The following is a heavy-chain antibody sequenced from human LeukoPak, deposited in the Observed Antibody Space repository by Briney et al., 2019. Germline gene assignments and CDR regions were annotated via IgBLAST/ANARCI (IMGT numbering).Heavy chain of an antibody. D-gene: IGHD2-15*01. CDR3: ARDGPNCSGGNCYSGTLDY. J-gene: IGHJ4*02. CDR2: IWNDGSNE. Sequence: GGSLRLSCAASGFIFSSYGMHWVRQAPGKGLEWVALIWNDGSNEHYADSVKGRFTISRDNSKNTLYLQMSSLTAEDTAVYYCARDGPNCSGGNCYSGTLDYWGQGTLVTVSS. CDR1: GFIFSSYG. V-gene: IGHV3-33*01.